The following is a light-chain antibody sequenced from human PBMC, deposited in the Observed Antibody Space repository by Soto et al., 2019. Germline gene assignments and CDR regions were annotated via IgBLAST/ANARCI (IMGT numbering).Light chain of an antibody. CDR2: DAS. V-gene: IGKV3-11*01. J-gene: IGKJ2*01. Sequence: EIVLTQSPATLSLSPGERASLSCRASQSVSSYLAWYQQKPGQAPRLLIYDASSRATGIPARFSGSGSGTDFTLTISSLEPEDFAVYYCQQRSNWPVYTFGQGTKLEIK. CDR1: QSVSSY. CDR3: QQRSNWPVYT.